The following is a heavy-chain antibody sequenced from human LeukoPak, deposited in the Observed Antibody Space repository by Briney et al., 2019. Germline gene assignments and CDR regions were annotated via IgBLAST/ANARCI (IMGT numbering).Heavy chain of an antibody. D-gene: IGHD6-13*01. CDR3: ARLSSDTGSSWFEYYFDY. J-gene: IGHJ4*02. Sequence: SETLSLTCTVSRDSISISSYYCGWVRQPPGKGLEWIGSVYYSGSSYYNPSLKSRVTISVDTSKNQFSLKLSSVTAADTAVYYCARLSSDTGSSWFEYYFDYWGQGTLVTVSS. V-gene: IGHV4-39*01. CDR1: RDSISISSYY. CDR2: VYYSGSS.